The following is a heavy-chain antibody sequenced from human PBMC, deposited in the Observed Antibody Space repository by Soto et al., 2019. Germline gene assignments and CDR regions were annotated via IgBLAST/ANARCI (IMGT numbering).Heavy chain of an antibody. CDR3: ARGKTDTTSYGSPISSYY. CDR2: INAGNGNT. D-gene: IGHD5-18*01. Sequence: QVQLVQSGAEVKKPGASVKVSCKASGYTFTSYAMHWVRQAPGQRLEWMGWINAGNGNTKYSQKFQGKVPITRDTGASTAYMGLSSLRSEDTAVYSCARGKTDTTSYGSPISSYYWGQGTLVAVAS. J-gene: IGHJ4*02. CDR1: GYTFTSYA. V-gene: IGHV1-3*01.